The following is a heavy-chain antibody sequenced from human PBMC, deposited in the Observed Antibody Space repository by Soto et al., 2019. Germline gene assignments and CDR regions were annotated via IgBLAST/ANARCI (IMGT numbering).Heavy chain of an antibody. D-gene: IGHD4-4*01. Sequence: SETLSLTCAVYGGSFSGYYWSWIRQPPGKGLEWIGEINHSGSTNYNPSLKSRVTISVDTSKNQFSLKLSSVTAADTAVYYCARGIGMATVNYFDYWGQGTLVTVSS. CDR1: GGSFSGYY. J-gene: IGHJ4*02. CDR2: INHSGST. CDR3: ARGIGMATVNYFDY. V-gene: IGHV4-34*01.